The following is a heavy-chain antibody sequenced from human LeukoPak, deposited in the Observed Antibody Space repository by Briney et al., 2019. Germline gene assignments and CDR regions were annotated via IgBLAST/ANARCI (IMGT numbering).Heavy chain of an antibody. CDR2: IFYSGCT. Sequence: KPSATLSLICPVSGGSISSYYWSWIRRPPGKGLEWIGFIFYSGCTNYNPSLKSRVTISVDTSKNQYSLKLTAVTAADTAVYYYARGVPEYYDFWSGYFYYFDYWGQGTLVTVSS. V-gene: IGHV4-59*01. CDR3: ARGVPEYYDFWSGYFYYFDY. CDR1: GGSISSYY. J-gene: IGHJ4*02. D-gene: IGHD3-3*01.